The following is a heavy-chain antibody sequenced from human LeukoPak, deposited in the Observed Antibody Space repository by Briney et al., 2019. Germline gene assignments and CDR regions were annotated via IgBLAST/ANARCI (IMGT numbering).Heavy chain of an antibody. V-gene: IGHV4-59*02. Sequence: PSETLSLTCVVSGGSVSGYYWGWIRQPPGRGLEWIGYVYYSGSTNYNPSFKSRITISVDTSRNQFSLQLSSVTAADTAVYYCARIHRYCSGGACYVLDNWGQGTLVAVS. CDR1: GGSVSGYY. CDR2: VYYSGST. J-gene: IGHJ4*02. CDR3: ARIHRYCSGGACYVLDN. D-gene: IGHD2-15*01.